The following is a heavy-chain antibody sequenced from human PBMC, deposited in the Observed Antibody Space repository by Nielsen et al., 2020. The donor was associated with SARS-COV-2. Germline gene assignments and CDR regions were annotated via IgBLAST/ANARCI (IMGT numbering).Heavy chain of an antibody. D-gene: IGHD6-13*01. J-gene: IGHJ5*02. CDR2: IYYSGST. Sequence: SETLSLTCTVSGGSISSYYWSWIRQPPGKGLEWIGYIYYSGSTNYNPSLKSRVTISVDTSKNQFSLKLSSVTAADTAVYYCARSGVAAAGREPNWFDPWGQGTLVTVSS. V-gene: IGHV4-59*01. CDR3: ARSGVAAAGREPNWFDP. CDR1: GGSISSYY.